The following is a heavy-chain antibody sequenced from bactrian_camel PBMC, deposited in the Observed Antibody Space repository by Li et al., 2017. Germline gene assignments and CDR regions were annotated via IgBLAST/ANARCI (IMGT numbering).Heavy chain of an antibody. D-gene: IGHD4*01. CDR3: AADRVCPKRQPHDPSEYNI. J-gene: IGHJ4*01. Sequence: HVQLVESGGGSVQPGGSLNLSCVITGDTYGRGYVGWFRQAPGKEREGVAAIDPEGNPTYTDSVKGRFTISKDNVKNRLYLQMNSLQPEDTAMYYCAADRVCPKRQPHDPSEYNIWGRGTQVTVS. CDR1: GDTYGRGY. V-gene: IGHV3S53*01. CDR2: IDPEGNP.